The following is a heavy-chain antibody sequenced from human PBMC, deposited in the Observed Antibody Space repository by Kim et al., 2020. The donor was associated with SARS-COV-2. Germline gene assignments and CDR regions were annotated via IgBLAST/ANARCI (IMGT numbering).Heavy chain of an antibody. Sequence: ASVKVSCKASGYTFTSYGISWVRQAPGQGLEWMGWISAYNGNTNYAQKLQGRVTMTTDTSTSTAYMELRSLRSDDTAVYYCASRGQNYYDSRTLYYGMDVWGQGTTVTVSS. D-gene: IGHD3-22*01. CDR2: ISAYNGNT. CDR1: GYTFTSYG. J-gene: IGHJ6*02. V-gene: IGHV1-18*04. CDR3: ASRGQNYYDSRTLYYGMDV.